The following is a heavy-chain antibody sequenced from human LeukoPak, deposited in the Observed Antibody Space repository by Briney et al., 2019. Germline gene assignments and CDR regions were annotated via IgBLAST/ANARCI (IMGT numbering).Heavy chain of an antibody. CDR2: INPSGGSA. CDR1: GYSFTSYH. J-gene: IGHJ4*02. Sequence: ASVKVSCKTSGYSFTSYHIHWVRRAPGQGLEWMGIINPSGGSANCAQKFQGRVTMTRDTSTSTVYMELSSLRSEDTAVYYCAREGRYDFWSGPRILYYFDYWGQGTLVTVSS. CDR3: AREGRYDFWSGPRILYYFDY. D-gene: IGHD3-3*01. V-gene: IGHV1-46*01.